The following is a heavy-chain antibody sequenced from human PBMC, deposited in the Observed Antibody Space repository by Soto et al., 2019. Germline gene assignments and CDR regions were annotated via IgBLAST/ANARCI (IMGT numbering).Heavy chain of an antibody. CDR1: GYTFVNYE. J-gene: IGHJ4*02. CDR2: MNPHSGDT. V-gene: IGHV1-8*01. CDR3: ARQQAMDY. Sequence: QVQLVQSGAEVKKPGASVKVSCKASGYTFVNYEINWVRQATGQGLEWLGWMNPHSGDTFYAQNFQGRVTMTRNTSITTAYMELYSLKSEDTAVYYCARQQAMDYWGQGTLVTVSS.